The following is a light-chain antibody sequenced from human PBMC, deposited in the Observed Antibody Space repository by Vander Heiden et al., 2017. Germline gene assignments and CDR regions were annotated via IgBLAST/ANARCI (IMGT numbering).Light chain of an antibody. CDR2: NDN. CDR1: ALPKLC. V-gene: IGLV3-25*03. CDR3: QSADSSVTYVV. J-gene: IGLJ2*01. Sequence: SYDLTQPPSVSVSLWKTARITCSGDALPKLCDYWYQQEPGQAPVVLIYNDNERPSGSPERFSGSRSGTTVTLTISGFQAEDEADYYCQSADSSVTYVVFGGGTKLTVL.